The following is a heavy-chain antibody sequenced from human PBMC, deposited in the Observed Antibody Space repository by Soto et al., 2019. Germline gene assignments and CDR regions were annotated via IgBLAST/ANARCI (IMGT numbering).Heavy chain of an antibody. CDR3: ARHNYGSGSTYFDY. CDR2: IYYSGST. Sequence: SETLPLTCTVSGGYISSYYWSWIRQTPGKGLEWIGYIYYSGSTNYNPSLKSRVTISVDTSKNQFSLKLNSMTAADTAVYYCARHNYGSGSTYFDYWGQGTLVTVSS. D-gene: IGHD3-10*01. CDR1: GGYISSYY. J-gene: IGHJ4*02. V-gene: IGHV4-59*08.